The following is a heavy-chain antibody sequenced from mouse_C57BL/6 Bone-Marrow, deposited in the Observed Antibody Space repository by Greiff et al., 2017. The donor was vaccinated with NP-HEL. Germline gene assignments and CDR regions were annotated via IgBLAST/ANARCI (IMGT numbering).Heavy chain of an antibody. CDR1: GFTFTDYY. D-gene: IGHD1-1*01. J-gene: IGHJ4*01. CDR2: IRNKANGYTT. Sequence: EVKVVESGGGLVQPGGSLSLSCAASGFTFTDYYMSWVRQPPGKALEWLGFIRNKANGYTTEYSASVKGRFTISRDNSQSILYLQMNALRAEDSATYYCARCPFYYYGSSFYAMDYWGQGTSVTVSS. V-gene: IGHV7-3*01. CDR3: ARCPFYYYGSSFYAMDY.